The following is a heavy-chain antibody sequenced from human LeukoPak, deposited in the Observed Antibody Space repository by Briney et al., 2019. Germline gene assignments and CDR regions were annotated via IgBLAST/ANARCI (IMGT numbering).Heavy chain of an antibody. J-gene: IGHJ5*02. D-gene: IGHD5-18*01. CDR2: IFPGDSDT. CDR1: GYSFTSYW. CDR3: ARHPYRGYSYDRWWFDP. V-gene: IGHV5-51*01. Sequence: GESLKISCKGSGYSFTSYWIGWVRQMPGKGLEWMGIIFPGDSDTRYSPSFQGQVTISADNSISTAYLQWSSLKASDTAMYYCARHPYRGYSYDRWWFDPWGQGTLVTVSS.